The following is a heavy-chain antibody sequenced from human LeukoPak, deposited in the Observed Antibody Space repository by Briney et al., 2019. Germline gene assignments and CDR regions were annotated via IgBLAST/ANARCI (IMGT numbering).Heavy chain of an antibody. CDR3: ARGKVPTVPRYDFWSGYYNNYYYMDV. Sequence: ASVKVSCKASGYTFTSYGISWVRHAPGQGLEWMGWISAYNGNTNYAQKLQGRVTMTTDTSTSTAYMELRSLRSDDTAVYYCARGKVPTVPRYDFWSGYYNNYYYMDVWGKGTTVTVSS. V-gene: IGHV1-18*01. CDR1: GYTFTSYG. J-gene: IGHJ6*03. CDR2: ISAYNGNT. D-gene: IGHD3-3*01.